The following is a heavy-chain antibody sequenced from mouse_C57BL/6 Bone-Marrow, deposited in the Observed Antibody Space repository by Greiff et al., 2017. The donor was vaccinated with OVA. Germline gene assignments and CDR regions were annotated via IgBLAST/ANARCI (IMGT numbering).Heavy chain of an antibody. CDR3: VSRCYYYGSSFYAMDY. J-gene: IGHJ4*01. CDR1: GFSFNTYA. Sequence: EVQLQESGGGLVQPKGSLKLSCAASGFSFNTYAMNWVRQAPGKGLEWVARIRSKSNNYATYYADSVKDRFTISRDDSESMLYLQMNNLKTEDTAMYYCVSRCYYYGSSFYAMDYWGQGTSGTVSS. D-gene: IGHD1-1*01. CDR2: IRSKSNNYAT. V-gene: IGHV10-1*01.